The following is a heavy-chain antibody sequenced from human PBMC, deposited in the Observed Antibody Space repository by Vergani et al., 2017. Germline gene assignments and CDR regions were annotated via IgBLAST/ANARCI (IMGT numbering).Heavy chain of an antibody. CDR2: INPNSGGT. J-gene: IGHJ5*02. Sequence: QVQLVQSGAEVKKPGASVKVSCKASGYTFTGYYMHWVRQAPGQGLEWRGWINPNSGGTNYAQKFQGRVTMTRDTSLSTAYMELSRLRYDDTAVYYCARDGKSGGYLKRYNRFDPWGQGTLVTVSS. D-gene: IGHD3-10*01. CDR3: ARDGKSGGYLKRYNRFDP. V-gene: IGHV1-2*02. CDR1: GYTFTGYY.